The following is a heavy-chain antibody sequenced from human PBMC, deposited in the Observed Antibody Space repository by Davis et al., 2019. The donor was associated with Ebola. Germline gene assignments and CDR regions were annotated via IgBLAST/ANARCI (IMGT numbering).Heavy chain of an antibody. CDR2: IYYSGST. Sequence: SETLSLTCTVSGGSINSYYWSWIRQPPGKGLEWIGYIYYSGSTNYNSSLKSRITISVDTSKNQFSLKLSSVTAADTAVYYCARLSGVYSSSSGALYFDLWGRGTLVTVSS. D-gene: IGHD6-6*01. CDR1: GGSINSYY. CDR3: ARLSGVYSSSSGALYFDL. V-gene: IGHV4-59*08. J-gene: IGHJ2*01.